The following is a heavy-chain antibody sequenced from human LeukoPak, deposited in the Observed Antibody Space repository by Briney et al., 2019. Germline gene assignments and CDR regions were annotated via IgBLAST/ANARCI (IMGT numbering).Heavy chain of an antibody. V-gene: IGHV3-9*01. J-gene: IGHJ4*02. D-gene: IGHD3-22*01. Sequence: GGSLRLSCAASGFTFSSYWMSWVRQAPGKGLEWVSGISWNSGSIGYADSVKGRFTISRDNAKNSLYLQMNSLRAEDTALYYCAKASIKAYYYDSSGYSWGQGTLVTVSS. CDR3: AKASIKAYYYDSSGYS. CDR2: ISWNSGSI. CDR1: GFTFSSYW.